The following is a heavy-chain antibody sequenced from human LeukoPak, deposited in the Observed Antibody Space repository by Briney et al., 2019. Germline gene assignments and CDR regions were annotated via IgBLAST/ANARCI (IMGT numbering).Heavy chain of an antibody. Sequence: PGGSLRLSRAASGFVFTNYWMSWIRQAPGKGLEWVANINQDGSEKHYVDSVKGRFTVSRDNARNSLFLQMNSLRAEDTSVYYCARDYRSSWYVRGQGTLVTVSS. V-gene: IGHV3-7*03. J-gene: IGHJ4*02. D-gene: IGHD6-13*01. CDR3: ARDYRSSWYV. CDR1: GFVFTNYW. CDR2: INQDGSEK.